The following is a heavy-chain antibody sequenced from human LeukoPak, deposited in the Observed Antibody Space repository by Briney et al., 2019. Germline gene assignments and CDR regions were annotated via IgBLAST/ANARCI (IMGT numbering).Heavy chain of an antibody. CDR2: IGGSGGTT. Sequence: GGSLRLSCAVSGFTFSNFAMTWVRQAPGKGLEWVSMIGGSGGTTYYADSVKGRFTISRDNSKNTLYLQMNSLRAEDTAVYYCARDSVSVTTHYNWFDPWGQGTLVTVSS. CDR1: GFTFSNFA. V-gene: IGHV3-23*01. J-gene: IGHJ5*02. CDR3: ARDSVSVTTHYNWFDP. D-gene: IGHD4-17*01.